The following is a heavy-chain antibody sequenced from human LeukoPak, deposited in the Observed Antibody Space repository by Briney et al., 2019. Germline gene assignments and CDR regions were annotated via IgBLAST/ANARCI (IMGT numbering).Heavy chain of an antibody. CDR3: AKDLNNSPY. D-gene: IGHD4-23*01. CDR1: GFTFSSYA. J-gene: IGHJ4*02. V-gene: IGHV3-23*01. Sequence: GGSLTLSCAAPGFTFSSYAMSWVRQAPGKGLEWVSGISGSGVSTYYADSVKGRFTISRDNSKNTLFLQLNSLRAEDTALYFCAKDLNNSPYWGQGTLVTVSS. CDR2: ISGSGVST.